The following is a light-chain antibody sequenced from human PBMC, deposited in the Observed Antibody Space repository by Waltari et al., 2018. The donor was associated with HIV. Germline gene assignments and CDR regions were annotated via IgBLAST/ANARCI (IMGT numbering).Light chain of an antibody. Sequence: YVLTQPPAVSVAPGKTATITCGGDKIGSKNVQWYQQRPGQAPVMVIFYASDRPSGIPERFSGSNSGNTATLSISRVEGGDEADYYCQVWDSSSDHVIFGGGTKLTVL. V-gene: IGLV3-21*01. CDR1: KIGSKN. CDR3: QVWDSSSDHVI. CDR2: YAS. J-gene: IGLJ2*01.